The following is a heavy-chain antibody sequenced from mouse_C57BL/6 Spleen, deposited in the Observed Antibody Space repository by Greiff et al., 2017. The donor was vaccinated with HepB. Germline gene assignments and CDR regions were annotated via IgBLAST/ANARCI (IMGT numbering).Heavy chain of an antibody. Sequence: VQLQQSGAELVRPGASVKLSCKASGYTFTDYYINWVKQRPGQGLEWIARIYPGSGNTYYNEKFKGKATLTAEKSSSTAYMQLSSLTSEDSAVYFCARKGYGSSFFDVWGTGTTVTVSS. D-gene: IGHD1-1*01. V-gene: IGHV1-76*01. CDR1: GYTFTDYY. CDR3: ARKGYGSSFFDV. J-gene: IGHJ1*03. CDR2: IYPGSGNT.